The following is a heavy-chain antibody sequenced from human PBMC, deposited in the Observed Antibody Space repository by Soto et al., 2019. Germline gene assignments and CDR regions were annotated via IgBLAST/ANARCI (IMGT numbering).Heavy chain of an antibody. CDR1: GYTFTSYA. Sequence: QVQLVQSGAEVKKPGASVKVSCKASGYTFTSYAISWVRQAPGQGLEWMGWISAYNGNTNSAQKLQGRVTMTTATSTPPASMELRSLTSAATAVYYCARSGPPAGYWRQGTLVTVSS. CDR3: ARSGPPAGY. J-gene: IGHJ4*02. D-gene: IGHD3-10*01. CDR2: ISAYNGNT. V-gene: IGHV1-18*01.